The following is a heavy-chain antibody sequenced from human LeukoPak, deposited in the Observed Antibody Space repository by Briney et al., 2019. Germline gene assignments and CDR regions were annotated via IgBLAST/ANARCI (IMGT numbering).Heavy chain of an antibody. D-gene: IGHD6-13*01. CDR2: VRYDGSET. CDR3: ARESGIAAALDL. CDR1: GFTFDNYG. V-gene: IGHV3-30*02. Sequence: PGGSLRLSCITSGFTFDNYGLNWVRQVPCKGLEWVAFVRYDGSETYYADSVKGRFTISRDNAKNTLYLQMNSLRAEDTAVYYCARESGIAAALDLWGQGTLVTVSS. J-gene: IGHJ5*02.